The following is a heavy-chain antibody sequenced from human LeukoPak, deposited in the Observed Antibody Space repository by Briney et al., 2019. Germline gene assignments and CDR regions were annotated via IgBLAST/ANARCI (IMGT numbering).Heavy chain of an antibody. CDR1: GGSISSYY. V-gene: IGHV4-59*01. Sequence: SETLSLTCTVSGGSISSYYWSWIRQPPGKGLEWIGYSGSTNYNPSLKSRVTISVDTSKNQFSLKLSSVTAADTAVYYCAASRLDGYNFLDHWGQGTLVTVSS. CDR3: AASRLDGYNFLDH. J-gene: IGHJ4*02. D-gene: IGHD5-24*01. CDR2: SGST.